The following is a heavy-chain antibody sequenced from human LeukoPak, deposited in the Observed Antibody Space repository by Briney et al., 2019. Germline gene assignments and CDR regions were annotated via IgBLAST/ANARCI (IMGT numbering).Heavy chain of an antibody. CDR3: ARDWFGELSLDY. CDR2: IKPNSGDT. D-gene: IGHD3-10*01. V-gene: IGHV1-2*02. Sequence: ASVKVSCKASGYTFTGYYMHWVRQAPGQGLEWMGWIKPNSGDTKYAQKFQGRVTMTRDTSISTAYMELSRLRSDDTAVYYCARDWFGELSLDYWGQGTLVTVSS. CDR1: GYTFTGYY. J-gene: IGHJ4*02.